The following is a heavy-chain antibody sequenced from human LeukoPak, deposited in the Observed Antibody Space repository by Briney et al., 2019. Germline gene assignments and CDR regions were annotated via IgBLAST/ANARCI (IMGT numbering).Heavy chain of an antibody. V-gene: IGHV4-30-2*01. Sequence: PSETLSLTCTVSGGSISSGGYSWSWLRQPPGKGLEWIGYIYHSGSTYYNPSLKSRVTISVDRSKNQFSLKLSSVTAADTAVYYCARAYYDYVWGRPVYYFDYWGQGTLVTVSS. CDR2: IYHSGST. CDR3: ARAYYDYVWGRPVYYFDY. CDR1: GGSISSGGYS. D-gene: IGHD3-16*01. J-gene: IGHJ4*02.